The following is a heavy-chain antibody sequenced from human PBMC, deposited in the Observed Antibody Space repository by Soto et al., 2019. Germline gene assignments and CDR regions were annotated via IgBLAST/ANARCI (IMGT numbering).Heavy chain of an antibody. CDR1: GGSFRCYF. Sequence: SETLSLTCAVSGGSFRCYFWSWIRQSPDKGLEWIGEINDSGSTYYNPPFKSRLTISVDTSKSQISLTLTSVTAADSAVYYCQGGDFWGQGTRVTVSS. CDR2: INDSGST. V-gene: IGHV4-34*01. CDR3: QGGDF. D-gene: IGHD3-16*01. J-gene: IGHJ4*02.